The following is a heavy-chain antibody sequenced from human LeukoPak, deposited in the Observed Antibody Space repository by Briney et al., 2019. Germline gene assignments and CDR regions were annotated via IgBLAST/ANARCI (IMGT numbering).Heavy chain of an antibody. CDR1: GYTFTSYD. J-gene: IGHJ4*02. D-gene: IGHD3-16*01. CDR3: ARDRAVMITFGGTHERFDY. CDR2: ISAYNGNT. Sequence: GASVKVSCKASGYTFTSYDINWVRQATGQGLEWMGWISAYNGNTNYAQKLQGRVTMTTDTSTSTAYMELRSLRSDDTAVYYCARDRAVMITFGGTHERFDYWGQGTLVTVSS. V-gene: IGHV1-18*01.